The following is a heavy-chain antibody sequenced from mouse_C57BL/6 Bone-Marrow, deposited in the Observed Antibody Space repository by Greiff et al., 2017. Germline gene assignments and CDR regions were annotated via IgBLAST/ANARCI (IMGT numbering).Heavy chain of an antibody. D-gene: IGHD2-4*01. V-gene: IGHV3-6*01. Sequence: EVKLMESGPGLVKPSQSLSLTCSVTGYSITSGYYWNWIRQFPGNKLEWMGYISYDGSNNYNPSLKNRISITRDTSKNQFFLKLNSVTTEDTATYYCARGGNDYVFDYWGQGTTLTVSS. J-gene: IGHJ2*01. CDR3: ARGGNDYVFDY. CDR1: GYSITSGYY. CDR2: ISYDGSN.